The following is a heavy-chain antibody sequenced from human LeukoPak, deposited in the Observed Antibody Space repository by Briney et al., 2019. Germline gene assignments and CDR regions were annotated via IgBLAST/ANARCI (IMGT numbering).Heavy chain of an antibody. D-gene: IGHD4-17*01. CDR1: GFTFSSYS. CDR2: ISSSSSYI. Sequence: GGSLRLSCAASGFTFSSYSMNWVRQAPGKGLEWASSISSSSSYIYYADSVKGRFTISRDNSKNTLYLQMSSLRADDTAVYYCSKKGQSEDYGKPGWGQGTLVTVSS. V-gene: IGHV3-21*04. CDR3: SKKGQSEDYGKPG. J-gene: IGHJ4*02.